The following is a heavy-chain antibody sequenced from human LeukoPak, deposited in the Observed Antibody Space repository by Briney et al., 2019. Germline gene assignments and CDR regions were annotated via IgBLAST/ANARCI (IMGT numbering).Heavy chain of an antibody. D-gene: IGHD6-6*01. CDR2: FDPEDGET. Sequence: ASVKVSRKVSGYTLTELSMHWVRQAPGTGLEWMGGFDPEDGETIYAQKFQGRDTMTEDTSTDTAYMELSSLRSEDTAVYYCATTARIAARDYAFDIWGQGTMVTVSS. J-gene: IGHJ3*02. CDR3: ATTARIAARDYAFDI. CDR1: GYTLTELS. V-gene: IGHV1-24*01.